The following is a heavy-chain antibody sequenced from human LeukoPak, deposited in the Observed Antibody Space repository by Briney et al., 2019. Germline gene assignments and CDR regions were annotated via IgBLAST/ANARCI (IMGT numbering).Heavy chain of an antibody. CDR3: ARETAVAGLFDY. D-gene: IGHD6-19*01. CDR1: GGSISSYY. V-gene: IGHV4-4*07. CDR2: IYTSGST. J-gene: IGHJ4*02. Sequence: AETLSLTCTVSGGSISSYYWSWIRQPAGKGLEWIGRIYTSGSTNYNPSLKSRVTMSVDTSKNQFSLKLSSVTAADTAVYYCARETAVAGLFDYWGQGTLVTVSS.